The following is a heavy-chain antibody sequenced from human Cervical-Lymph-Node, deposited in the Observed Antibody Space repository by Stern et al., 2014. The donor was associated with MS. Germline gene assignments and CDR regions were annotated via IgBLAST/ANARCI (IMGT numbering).Heavy chain of an antibody. J-gene: IGHJ4*02. CDR3: ARSDRLWGSFDY. CDR1: GGSISSVGHY. Sequence: LQLQESGPGLVKSSQTLSLTCTVSGGSISSVGHYWTWLRQHPGKGLEWIGYIHYRGSTYYNPSLKSRGTISVDTSKNQFSLKLSSVTAADTALYYCARSDRLWGSFDYWGQGTLVTVSS. CDR2: IHYRGST. D-gene: IGHD3-16*01. V-gene: IGHV4-31*03.